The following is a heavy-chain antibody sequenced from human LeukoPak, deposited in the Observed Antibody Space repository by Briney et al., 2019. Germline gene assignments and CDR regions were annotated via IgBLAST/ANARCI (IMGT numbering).Heavy chain of an antibody. Sequence: ASVKVSCKVSGYTLTELSMHWVRQAPGKGLEWMGGFDPEDGEAIYAQKFQGRVTMTEDTSTDTAYMELSSLRSEDTAVYYCATGRPYSSSPYDFDYWGQGTLVTVSS. CDR2: FDPEDGEA. CDR3: ATGRPYSSSPYDFDY. CDR1: GYTLTELS. V-gene: IGHV1-24*01. D-gene: IGHD6-6*01. J-gene: IGHJ4*02.